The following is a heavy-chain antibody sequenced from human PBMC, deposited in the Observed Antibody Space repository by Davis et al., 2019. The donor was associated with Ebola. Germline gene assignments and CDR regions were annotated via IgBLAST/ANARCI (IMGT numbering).Heavy chain of an antibody. CDR1: GFTFSRYG. Sequence: PGGSLRLSCAASGFTFSRYGMDWVRQAPGKGLEWVASISSSGNHINYADSVKGRFAISRDNAGTSMSLQMNSLRVEDAAMYYCARERAGTIPPLDYWGRGTLVTVSS. J-gene: IGHJ4*02. V-gene: IGHV3-21*01. CDR2: ISSSGNHI. D-gene: IGHD1-1*01. CDR3: ARERAGTIPPLDY.